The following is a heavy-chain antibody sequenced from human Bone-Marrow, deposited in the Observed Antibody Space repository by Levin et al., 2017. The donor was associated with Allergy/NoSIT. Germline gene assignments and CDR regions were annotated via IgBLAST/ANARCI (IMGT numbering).Heavy chain of an antibody. CDR3: ARAGTRSYASGSYSLH. CDR1: GYYFPDYW. D-gene: IGHD3-10*01. CDR2: IYPGDSDI. V-gene: IGHV5-51*01. Sequence: ASVKVSCKGSGYYFPDYWIGWVRQMPGKGLEWMGIIYPGDSDIKYSPSFQGQVTISADKSISTAYLQWNNLQASDTAVYYCARAGTRSYASGSYSLHWGQGTLVTVSS. J-gene: IGHJ4*02.